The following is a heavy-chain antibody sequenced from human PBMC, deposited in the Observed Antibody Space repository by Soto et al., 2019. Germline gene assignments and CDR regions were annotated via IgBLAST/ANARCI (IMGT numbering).Heavy chain of an antibody. J-gene: IGHJ4*02. CDR2: ISSSSSTI. D-gene: IGHD3-10*01. V-gene: IGHV3-48*01. CDR3: ARDPTYYYGSGDRDDY. Sequence: EVQLVESGGGLVQPGGSLRLSCAASGFTFSSYSMNWVRQAPGKGLEWVSYISSSSSTIYYADSVKGRFTISRDNAKSSLYLQMNSLRAEDTAVYYCARDPTYYYGSGDRDDYWGQGTLVTVSS. CDR1: GFTFSSYS.